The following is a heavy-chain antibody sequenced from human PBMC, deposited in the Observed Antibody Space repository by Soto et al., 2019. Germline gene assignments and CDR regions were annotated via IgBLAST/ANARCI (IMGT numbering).Heavy chain of an antibody. V-gene: IGHV3-9*01. J-gene: IGHJ1*01. CDR2: INWNSGSI. CDR3: VKDESINWYSGHFRH. CDR1: GFTFDDYA. D-gene: IGHD6-13*01. Sequence: LRLSCAASGFTFDDYAMHWVRQVPGKGLEWVSGINWNSGSIGYADSVKGRFASSRDNAKNSLHLQMNSLRAEDTAFYYCVKDESINWYSGHFRHWGQGTLVT.